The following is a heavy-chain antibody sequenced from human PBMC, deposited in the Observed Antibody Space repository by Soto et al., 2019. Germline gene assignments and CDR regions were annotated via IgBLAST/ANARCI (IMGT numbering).Heavy chain of an antibody. CDR1: GYTFTGYY. D-gene: IGHD2-2*01. Sequence: QVQLVQSGADVKTPGASVRVSCKASGYTFTGYYAHWVREAPGQGLEWMGWINPETGGTSYAQKFQGRVTLSRDTSINTAHLELSRLRFDDAAVYFCARERYQVISDGMDVWGQGTTVTVSS. CDR3: ARERYQVISDGMDV. J-gene: IGHJ6*02. CDR2: INPETGGT. V-gene: IGHV1-2*02.